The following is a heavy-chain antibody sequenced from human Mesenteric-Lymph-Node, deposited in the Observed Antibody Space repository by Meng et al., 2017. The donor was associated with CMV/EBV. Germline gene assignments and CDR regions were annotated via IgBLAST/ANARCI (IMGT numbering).Heavy chain of an antibody. CDR3: ARAVSYGMDV. V-gene: IGHV4-59*01. CDR2: IYYSGST. CDR1: GGSISSYY. Sequence: AASLSLSCTVSGGSISSYYWSWIRQPPGKGLEWIGYIYYSGSTNYNPSLKSRVTISVDTSKNQFSLKLSSVTAAATAVYYCARAVSYGMDVWGQGTTVTVSS. D-gene: IGHD5/OR15-5a*01. J-gene: IGHJ6*02.